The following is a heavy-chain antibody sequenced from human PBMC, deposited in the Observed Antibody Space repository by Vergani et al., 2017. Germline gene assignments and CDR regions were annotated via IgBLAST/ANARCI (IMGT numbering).Heavy chain of an antibody. Sequence: QVQLQESGPGLVKPSETLSLTCTVSGGSISSYYWSWIRQPPGKGLEWIGYIYYSGSTNYNPSLKSRVTISVDTSKNQFSLKLSSVTAADTAVYYWARDATQTSSSGLDYWGQGTLVTVSS. J-gene: IGHJ4*02. CDR2: IYYSGST. CDR3: ARDATQTSSSGLDY. V-gene: IGHV4-59*01. D-gene: IGHD6-13*01. CDR1: GGSISSYY.